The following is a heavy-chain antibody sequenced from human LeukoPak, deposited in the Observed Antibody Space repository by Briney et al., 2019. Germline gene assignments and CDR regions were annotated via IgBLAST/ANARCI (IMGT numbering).Heavy chain of an antibody. J-gene: IGHJ3*02. CDR3: ARDAYGDYPNGANAFDI. CDR1: GYTFTDYY. Sequence: AAVTVSCKASGYTFTDYYMHWMRQAPGQGLEWMGWINPNSGGTNYAQKFQGRVTMTRDTSLSPAYMELSRLRSDDTAVYYCARDAYGDYPNGANAFDIWGQGTMVTVSS. D-gene: IGHD4-17*01. V-gene: IGHV1-2*02. CDR2: INPNSGGT.